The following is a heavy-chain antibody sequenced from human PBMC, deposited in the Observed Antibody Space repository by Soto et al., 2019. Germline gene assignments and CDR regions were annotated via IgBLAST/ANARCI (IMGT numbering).Heavy chain of an antibody. V-gene: IGHV3-23*01. CDR3: ARGDREDILVVVGARPGEYGIDI. CDR2: IVADGCTT. Sequence: GGSLRPSCAASGVTFTTYGMTGARQAPGKGLEWLSGIVADGCTTHYADSVKGRFTISRDNSKNTLYLHMNSLRSEDTGVYYCARGDREDILVVVGARPGEYGIDIWGQGTTVTVSS. D-gene: IGHD2-15*01. J-gene: IGHJ6*02. CDR1: GVTFTTYG.